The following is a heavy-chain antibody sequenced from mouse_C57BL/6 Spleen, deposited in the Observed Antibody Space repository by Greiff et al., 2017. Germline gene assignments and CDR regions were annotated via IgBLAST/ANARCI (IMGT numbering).Heavy chain of an antibody. CDR3: ARPYDGYYYAMDY. CDR2: ISYDGSN. V-gene: IGHV3-6*01. Sequence: ESGPGLLKPSQSLSLTCSVTGYSITSGYYWNWIRQFPGNKLEWMGYISYDGSNNYNPSLKNRISITRDTSKNQFFLKLNSVTTEDTATYYCARPYDGYYYAMDYWGQGTSVTVSS. CDR1: GYSITSGYY. D-gene: IGHD2-3*01. J-gene: IGHJ4*01.